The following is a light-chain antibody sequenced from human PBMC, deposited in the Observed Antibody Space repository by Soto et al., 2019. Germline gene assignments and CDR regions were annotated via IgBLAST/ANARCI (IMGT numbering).Light chain of an antibody. CDR3: QQYNNWPLT. CDR1: QSVSSK. V-gene: IGKV3-15*01. Sequence: EIVMTQSPATLSESPGERATLSCRASQSVSSKLAWYQQKPGQAPRLLIYGASTRATGIPARFSGSGSGTEFTLTISSLQSEDFAVYYCQQYNNWPLTFGGGTKVEIK. J-gene: IGKJ4*01. CDR2: GAS.